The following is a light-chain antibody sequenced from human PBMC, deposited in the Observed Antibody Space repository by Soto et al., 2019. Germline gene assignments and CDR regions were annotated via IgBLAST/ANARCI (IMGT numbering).Light chain of an antibody. V-gene: IGLV2-23*02. CDR1: SSEVGLYNL. CDR2: EVN. Sequence: QSALAQPASVSGSPGPSIPISCTGTSSEVGLYNLVSWYQQLPGKAPKIIIYEVNERPSGISDRFSGSKAGNTASPTISGLQDEDEADYYLCSYDGRSILMFGGGTQLT. CDR3: CSYDGRSILM. J-gene: IGLJ3*02.